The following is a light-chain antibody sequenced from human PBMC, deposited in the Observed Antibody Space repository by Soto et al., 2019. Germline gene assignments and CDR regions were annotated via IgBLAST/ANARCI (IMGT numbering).Light chain of an antibody. V-gene: IGKV3-11*01. Sequence: EIVLTQSPATLSLSPGERATLSCRASQSVSSYLAWYQQKPGQAPRLLIYDASNRATGIPARFSGSGSGTDFTLTISSLEPEDFAVYYCQQRSNGEITLGQGTRLEIK. CDR2: DAS. J-gene: IGKJ5*01. CDR1: QSVSSY. CDR3: QQRSNGEIT.